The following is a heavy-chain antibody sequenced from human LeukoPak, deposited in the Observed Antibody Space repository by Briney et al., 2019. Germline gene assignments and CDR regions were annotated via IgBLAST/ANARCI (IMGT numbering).Heavy chain of an antibody. D-gene: IGHD2/OR15-2a*01. CDR1: GFTFGTSW. CDR3: AKGGNIRILDYYYYMDV. Sequence: GGSLRLSWAASGFTFGTSWMDWVRQAPGKGLEWVANTNLDGSEIYCVDAVTGRLTISRDNVKNSLYLQMNSLRAEDTAVYYCAKGGNIRILDYYYYMDVWGKGTTVTVSS. V-gene: IGHV3-7*01. J-gene: IGHJ6*03. CDR2: TNLDGSEI.